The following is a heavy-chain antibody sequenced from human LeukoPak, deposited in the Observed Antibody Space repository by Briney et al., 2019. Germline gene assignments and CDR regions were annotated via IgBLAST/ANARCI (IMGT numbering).Heavy chain of an antibody. CDR1: GASITRWF. Sequence: PSETLSLTCTVSGASITRWFWIWIRQSPGKGLEWIAYIYYSGTTNYNPSLKSRVTMSVDTSKNQFSLNLRSVTAADTAVYYCASHGVNDAFEIWGQGTMVTVSS. D-gene: IGHD2-8*01. CDR2: IYYSGTT. V-gene: IGHV4-59*01. CDR3: ASHGVNDAFEI. J-gene: IGHJ3*02.